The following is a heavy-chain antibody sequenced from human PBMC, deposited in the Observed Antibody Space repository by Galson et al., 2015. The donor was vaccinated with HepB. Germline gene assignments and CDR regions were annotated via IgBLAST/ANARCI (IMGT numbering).Heavy chain of an antibody. D-gene: IGHD4-17*01. V-gene: IGHV3-74*01. Sequence: SLRLSCAASGFTFSSYWMHWVRQGPGKGLVWVSRINSDGSSTSYADSVKGRFTISRDNAKNSLYLQINSLRAEDTAVYYCARVADADYGDHSHFDYWGQGTLVTVSS. J-gene: IGHJ4*02. CDR1: GFTFSSYW. CDR2: INSDGSST. CDR3: ARVADADYGDHSHFDY.